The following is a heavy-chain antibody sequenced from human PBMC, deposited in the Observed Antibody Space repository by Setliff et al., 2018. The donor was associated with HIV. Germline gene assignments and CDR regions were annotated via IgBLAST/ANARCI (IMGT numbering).Heavy chain of an antibody. Sequence: TLSLICTVSGDSINSGTYYWSWIRQPAGKGLEWIGRLHLSGDTNYNPSLKSRVTMSIDTSKNQFSLKLSSVTAADTAVYYCARSPLYSGYERYYFDYWGQGTLVTAPQ. CDR3: ARSPLYSGYERYYFDY. J-gene: IGHJ4*02. D-gene: IGHD5-12*01. CDR1: GDSINSGTYY. CDR2: LHLSGDT. V-gene: IGHV4-61*02.